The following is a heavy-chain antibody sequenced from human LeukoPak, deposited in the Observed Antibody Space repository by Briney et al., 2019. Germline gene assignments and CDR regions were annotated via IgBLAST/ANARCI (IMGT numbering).Heavy chain of an antibody. J-gene: IGHJ4*02. Sequence: ASVKVSCKASGYTXTSYYMHWVRQAPGQGLEWMGIINPSGGSTSYAQKFQGRVTMTRDTSTSTVYMELSSLRSEDTAVYYCARGGDYDSSGYLGFDYWGQGTLVTVSS. CDR3: ARGGDYDSSGYLGFDY. CDR2: INPSGGST. D-gene: IGHD3-22*01. V-gene: IGHV1-46*01. CDR1: GYTXTSYY.